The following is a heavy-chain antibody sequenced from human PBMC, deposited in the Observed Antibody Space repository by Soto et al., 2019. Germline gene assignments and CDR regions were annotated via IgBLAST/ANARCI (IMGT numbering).Heavy chain of an antibody. CDR3: TRKGYSSSSPFDP. D-gene: IGHD6-6*01. CDR1: GFTFSGSA. CDR2: IRSKANSYAT. V-gene: IGHV3-73*02. Sequence: EVQLVESGGGLVQPGGSLKLSCAASGFTFSGSAMHWVRQASGKGLEWVGRIRSKANSYATAYAASVKGRFTISRDDSTNTAYLQMNSLKTEDTAVYYCTRKGYSSSSPFDPWGQGPLVTVSS. J-gene: IGHJ5*02.